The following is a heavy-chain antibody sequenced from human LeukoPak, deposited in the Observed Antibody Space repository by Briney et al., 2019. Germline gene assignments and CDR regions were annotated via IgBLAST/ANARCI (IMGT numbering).Heavy chain of an antibody. Sequence: SETLSLTCAVYGGSFSGYYWSWIRQPPGEGLEWIGEINHSGSTNYNPSLKSRVTISVDTSKNQFSLKLSSVTAADTAVYYCASQPAADAFDIWGQGTMVTVSS. D-gene: IGHD2-2*01. CDR3: ASQPAADAFDI. J-gene: IGHJ3*02. CDR2: INHSGST. CDR1: GGSFSGYY. V-gene: IGHV4-34*01.